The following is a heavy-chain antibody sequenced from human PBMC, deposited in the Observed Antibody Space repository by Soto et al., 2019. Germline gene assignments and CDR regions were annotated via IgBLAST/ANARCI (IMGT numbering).Heavy chain of an antibody. CDR1: GFTFTDYG. D-gene: IGHD3-22*01. CDR3: AKDTYYHDSSGYYVFDY. J-gene: IGHJ4*02. CDR2: ISYDGSNK. Sequence: QVQLVESGGGVVQPGRSLRLSCADSGFTFTDYGMHWVRQAPGKGLEWVAVISYDGSNKNYADSVKGRFTISRDNSKNTLYLQMNSLRAVDTAVYYCAKDTYYHDSSGYYVFDYWGQGTLVTVSS. V-gene: IGHV3-30*18.